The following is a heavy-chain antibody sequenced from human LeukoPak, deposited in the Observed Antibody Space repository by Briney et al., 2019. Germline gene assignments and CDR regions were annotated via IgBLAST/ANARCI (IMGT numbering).Heavy chain of an antibody. J-gene: IGHJ6*02. CDR2: IIPIFGTA. V-gene: IGHV1-69*13. Sequence: SVKVSCKAPGGTFSRYAISWVRQAPGQGLEWMGGIIPIFGTANYARKFQGRVTITADESTSTAYMELSSLRSEDTAVYYCARGQYYYDSSGYYSYYYYGMDVWGQGTTVTVSS. CDR3: ARGQYYYDSSGYYSYYYYGMDV. D-gene: IGHD3-22*01. CDR1: GGTFSRYA.